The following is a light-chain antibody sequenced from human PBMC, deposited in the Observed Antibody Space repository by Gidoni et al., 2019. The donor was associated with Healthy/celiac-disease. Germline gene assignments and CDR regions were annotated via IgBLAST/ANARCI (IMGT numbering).Light chain of an antibody. Sequence: EIVLTQSPATLSLSPGERATLSCRASQSVRSYLAWYQQKPGQAPRLLIYDASNRATGIPARLSGRGAGTDFTLTISSLEPEDFAVYYCQQRSNWPTMYTFGQGTKLEIK. CDR1: QSVRSY. CDR3: QQRSNWPTMYT. CDR2: DAS. V-gene: IGKV3-11*01. J-gene: IGKJ2*01.